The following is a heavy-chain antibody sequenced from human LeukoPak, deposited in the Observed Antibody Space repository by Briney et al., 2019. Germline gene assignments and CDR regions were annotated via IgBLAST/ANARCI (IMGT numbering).Heavy chain of an antibody. CDR2: ISSDGSIT. CDR1: GFTFSVYW. D-gene: IGHD3-10*01. CDR3: ARSGYYNGYDY. V-gene: IGHV3-74*01. J-gene: IGHJ4*02. Sequence: GGSLRLSCVTSGFTFSVYWMRWVRQVPGKGLMGVSRISSDGSITTYADSVKGRFTISRDIARNTLYLQMNSLTADDTAVYYSARSGYYNGYDYWGQGTLVTVSS.